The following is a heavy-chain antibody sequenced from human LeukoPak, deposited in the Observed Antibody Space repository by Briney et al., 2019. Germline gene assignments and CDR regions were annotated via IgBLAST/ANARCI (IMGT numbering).Heavy chain of an antibody. D-gene: IGHD3-22*01. CDR1: GLTFHVYA. J-gene: IGHJ2*01. Sequence: PGGSLRLSCAPSGLTFHVYAMQWARHPPGEGLECLSFISWNSGSIGYADCVKCRSTITRDNDKNIRNLQMNSLRAEDSALYYCAKDMGSGCYRSWYFDFWGRGTLVTVSS. CDR2: ISWNSGSI. V-gene: IGHV3-9*01. CDR3: AKDMGSGCYRSWYFDF.